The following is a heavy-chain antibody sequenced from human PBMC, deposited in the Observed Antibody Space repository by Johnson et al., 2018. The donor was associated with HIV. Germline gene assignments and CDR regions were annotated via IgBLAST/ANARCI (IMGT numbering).Heavy chain of an antibody. V-gene: IGHV3-9*01. J-gene: IGHJ3*02. CDR3: ARERGFSSVLWKLSEDAFDI. D-gene: IGHD3-22*01. CDR2: ISWNSGSI. Sequence: LVESGGGLVQPGRSLRLSCAASGFTFDDYAMHWVRQAPGKGLEWVSGISWNSGSIGYADSVKGRFTISRDNARNSLYLEMNGLRAEDTAVYYCARERGFSSVLWKLSEDAFDIWGQGTMVTVSS. CDR1: GFTFDDYA.